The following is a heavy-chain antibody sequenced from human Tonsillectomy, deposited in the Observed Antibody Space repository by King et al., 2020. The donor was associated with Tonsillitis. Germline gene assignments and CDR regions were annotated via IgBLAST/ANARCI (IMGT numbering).Heavy chain of an antibody. V-gene: IGHV4-30-2*01. CDR3: ARGEIRDAFHI. CDR1: GGSFSSGDYP. J-gene: IGHJ3*02. CDR2: IYHSGSA. D-gene: IGHD3-3*02. Sequence: LQLQESGSGLVKTSQTLSLTCAVSGGSFSSGDYPWSWIRQPPGKGLEWIGYIYHSGSAYYNPSLKSRVTISLDRSKNQFSLKLSSVTAADTAVYYCARGEIRDAFHIWGQGTMVTVSS.